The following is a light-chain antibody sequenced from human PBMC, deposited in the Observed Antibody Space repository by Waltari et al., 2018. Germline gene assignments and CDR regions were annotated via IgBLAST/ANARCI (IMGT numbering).Light chain of an antibody. CDR2: DVS. V-gene: IGLV2-14*03. Sequence: QSALTQPASVSGSPGQSITISCTGPSNDVGGYTHVSWYQQHPGKAPKLMIYDVSNRPSGVSNRFSGSKSGNTASLTISGLQAEDEADYYCSSYTSSLTLVFGGGTKLTVL. CDR1: SNDVGGYTH. J-gene: IGLJ3*02. CDR3: SSYTSSLTLV.